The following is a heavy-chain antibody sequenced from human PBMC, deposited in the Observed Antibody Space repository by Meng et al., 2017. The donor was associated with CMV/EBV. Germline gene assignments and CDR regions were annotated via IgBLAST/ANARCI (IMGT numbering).Heavy chain of an antibody. CDR3: ARVAGGANWFDP. CDR2: IYYSGST. CDR1: GGSISSYY. J-gene: IGHJ5*02. V-gene: IGHV4-59*01. D-gene: IGHD3-10*01. Sequence: GPLRLSCTVSGGSISSYYWSWIRQPPGKGLEWIGYIYYSGSTNYNPSLKSRVTISVDTSKNQFSLKLSSVTAADTAVYYCARVAGGANWFDPWGQGTLVTVSS.